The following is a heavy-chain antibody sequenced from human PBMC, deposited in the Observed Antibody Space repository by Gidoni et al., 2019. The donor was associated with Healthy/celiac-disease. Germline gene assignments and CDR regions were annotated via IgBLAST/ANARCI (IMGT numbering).Heavy chain of an antibody. CDR1: GFTFSSYS. J-gene: IGHJ4*02. CDR2: ISSSSSYI. V-gene: IGHV3-21*01. D-gene: IGHD6-13*01. CDR3: ARENRIAAAGTIDY. Sequence: EVQLVESGGGLGKPGGSLRLSCAASGFTFSSYSMNWVRQAPGKGREWVSSISSSSSYIYYADSVKGRFTISRDNAKNSLYLQMNSLRAEDTAVYYCARENRIAAAGTIDYWGQGTLVTVSS.